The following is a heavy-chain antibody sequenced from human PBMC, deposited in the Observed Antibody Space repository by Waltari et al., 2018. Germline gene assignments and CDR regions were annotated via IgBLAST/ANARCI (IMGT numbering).Heavy chain of an antibody. D-gene: IGHD5-12*01. CDR2: IYHSGST. CDR1: GYSISSGYY. J-gene: IGHJ5*02. V-gene: IGHV4-38-2*01. CDR3: ARSHPYWSGYDYVLDWFDP. Sequence: QVQLQESGPGLVKPSETLSLTCAVSGYSISSGYYWGWIRQPPGKGLEWIGSIYHSGSTYNNPSLKSRVTISVDTSKNQFSLKLSSVTAADTAVYYCARSHPYWSGYDYVLDWFDPWGQGTLVTVSS.